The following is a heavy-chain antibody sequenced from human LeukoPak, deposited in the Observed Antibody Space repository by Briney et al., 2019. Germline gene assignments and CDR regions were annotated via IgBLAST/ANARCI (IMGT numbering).Heavy chain of an antibody. CDR2: ISYDGSNK. CDR3: AKDFAGYCSGGSCSGAFDI. J-gene: IGHJ3*02. V-gene: IGHV3-30*18. CDR1: GFTFSSYG. Sequence: GGSLRLSCAASGFTFSSYGMHWVRQAPGKGLEWVAVISYDGSNKYYADSVKGRFTISRDNSKNTLYLQMNSLRVEDTAVYYCAKDFAGYCSGGSCSGAFDIWGQGTMVTVSS. D-gene: IGHD2-15*01.